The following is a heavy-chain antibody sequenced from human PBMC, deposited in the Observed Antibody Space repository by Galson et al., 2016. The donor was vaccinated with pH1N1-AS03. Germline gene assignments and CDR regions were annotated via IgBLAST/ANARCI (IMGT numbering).Heavy chain of an antibody. V-gene: IGHV3-23*01. CDR3: AKEGDAGACDC. J-gene: IGHJ4*02. CDR2: ISGIGTST. CDR1: GFTFKNYA. Sequence: SLRLSCAASGFTFKNYAMSWVRQAPGKGLEWVSVISGIGTSTYYAASVKGRFSISRDNARNTLSLQIDGLRAEDTALYYCAKEGDAGACDCWGQGTLVTVSP.